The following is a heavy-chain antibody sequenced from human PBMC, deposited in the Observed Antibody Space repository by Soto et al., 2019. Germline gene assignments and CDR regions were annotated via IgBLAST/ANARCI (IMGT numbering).Heavy chain of an antibody. D-gene: IGHD3-3*01. CDR3: ARVGDATYYDFWSGPTYGMDV. V-gene: IGHV1-69*06. J-gene: IGHJ6*02. CDR1: GGTFSSYA. Sequence: QVQLVQSGAEVKKPGSSVKVSCKASGGTFSSYAISWVRQAPGQGLEWMGGIIPIFGTANYAQKFQGRVTITADKSTSTAYMELSSLRSEDTAVYYCARVGDATYYDFWSGPTYGMDVWGQGTTVTVSS. CDR2: IIPIFGTA.